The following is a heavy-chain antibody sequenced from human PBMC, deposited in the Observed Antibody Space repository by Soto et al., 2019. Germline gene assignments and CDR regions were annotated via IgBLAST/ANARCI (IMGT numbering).Heavy chain of an antibody. CDR1: GGTFSSYA. Sequence: QVQLVQSGAEVKKPGSSVKVSCKASGGTFSSYATNWVRQAPGQGLEWMGGIIPIFATADYAQKFQGRVTITADESTSTAYMELSSLRSEDTAVYYCARSITGTVSYYYGMDVWGQGTTLTVSS. J-gene: IGHJ6*02. D-gene: IGHD1-20*01. CDR2: IIPIFATA. CDR3: ARSITGTVSYYYGMDV. V-gene: IGHV1-69*12.